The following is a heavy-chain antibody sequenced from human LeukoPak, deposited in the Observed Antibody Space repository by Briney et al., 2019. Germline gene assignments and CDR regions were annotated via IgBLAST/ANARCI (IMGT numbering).Heavy chain of an antibody. CDR1: GYTFTSYG. CDR3: ARGEYCSGGSCWNDAFDI. D-gene: IGHD2-15*01. CDR2: ISDYNGNT. V-gene: IGHV1-18*04. Sequence: GASVKVSCKASGYTFTSYGISWVRQAPGQGLEWMGWISDYNGNTNYAQKLQGRVTMTTDTSTSTAYMELRSLRSDDTAVYYCARGEYCSGGSCWNDAFDIWGQGTMVTVSS. J-gene: IGHJ3*02.